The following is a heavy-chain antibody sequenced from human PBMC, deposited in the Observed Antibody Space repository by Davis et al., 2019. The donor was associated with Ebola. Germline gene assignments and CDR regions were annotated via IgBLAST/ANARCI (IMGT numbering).Heavy chain of an antibody. CDR3: ARALVYYGVDV. J-gene: IGHJ6*02. CDR2: VHYSGNT. V-gene: IGHV4-61*01. Sequence: PSETLSLTCTVSSGSVSSGSHRWSWIRRSPEKGLEWIAYVHYSGNTNYNPSLKSRVTVSLDTSNNQVSLELRSVTAADTAIYYCARALVYYGVDVWGQGTTVTVSS. CDR1: SGSVSSGSHR.